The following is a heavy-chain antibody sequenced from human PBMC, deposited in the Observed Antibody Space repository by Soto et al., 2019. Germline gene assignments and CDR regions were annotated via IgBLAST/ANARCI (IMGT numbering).Heavy chain of an antibody. CDR2: IYRSGST. J-gene: IGHJ4*02. Sequence: PSETLSLTCVVSGYSISSGYYWGCIRQPPGKGLEWIGNIYRSGSTYYNPSLKSRVTISVDTSKNQFSLKLSSVTAADTAVYYCARDGEWQLPYDYWGLGTLVTVSS. CDR1: GYSISSGYY. V-gene: IGHV4-38-2*02. D-gene: IGHD2-15*01. CDR3: ARDGEWQLPYDY.